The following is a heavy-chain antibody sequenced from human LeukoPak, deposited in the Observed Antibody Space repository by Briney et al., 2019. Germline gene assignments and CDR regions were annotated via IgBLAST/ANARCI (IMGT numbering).Heavy chain of an antibody. Sequence: SETLSLTCTVSGGSVSSGSYYWSWIRQPPGKGLEWIGYIYYSGSTNYNPSLKSRVTISVDTSKNQFSLKLSSVTAADTAVNYCARVKGLDYYDSSGYSRIDAFDIWGQGTMVTVSS. CDR3: ARVKGLDYYDSSGYSRIDAFDI. CDR1: GGSVSSGSYY. D-gene: IGHD3-22*01. V-gene: IGHV4-61*01. CDR2: IYYSGST. J-gene: IGHJ3*02.